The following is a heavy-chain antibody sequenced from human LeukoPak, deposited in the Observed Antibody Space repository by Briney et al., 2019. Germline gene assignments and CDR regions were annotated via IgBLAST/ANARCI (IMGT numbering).Heavy chain of an antibody. CDR2: IIPIFGTT. CDR1: GGTFSSYT. V-gene: IGHV1-69*01. CDR3: ARGLGYCSGGSCYDMDY. D-gene: IGHD2-15*01. J-gene: IGHJ4*02. Sequence: GSSVKVSCKASGGTFSSYTISWVRQAPGQGLEWMGGIIPIFGTTNYAQKFQGRVTITADESTSTAYMELSSLRSEDTAVYYCARGLGYCSGGSCYDMDYWGQGTLVTVSS.